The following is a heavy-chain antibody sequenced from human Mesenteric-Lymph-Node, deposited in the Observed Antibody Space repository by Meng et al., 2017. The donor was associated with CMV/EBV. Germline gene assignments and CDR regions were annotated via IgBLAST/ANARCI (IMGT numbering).Heavy chain of an antibody. J-gene: IGHJ4*02. CDR2: TYYRSESYN. CDR1: RDSISSTNAA. V-gene: IGHV6-1*01. Sequence: QIHLQQPVPGLVKASQTLSVTCTISRDSISSTNAACNWNRQSPSRGLEWLGRTYYRSESYNDYAVSVKSRISVNLDTSKNQLSLHLNFVTPADTAVYYCAYFGDLPPLWWGQGTLVTVSS. CDR3: AYFGDLPPLW. D-gene: IGHD3-16*01.